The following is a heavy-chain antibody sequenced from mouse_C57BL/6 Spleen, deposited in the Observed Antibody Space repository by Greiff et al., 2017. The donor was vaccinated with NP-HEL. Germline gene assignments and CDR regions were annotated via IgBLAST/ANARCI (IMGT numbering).Heavy chain of an antibody. Sequence: VQLQQSGPELVKPGASVKISCKASGYSFTGYYMNWVKQSPEKSLEWIGEINPSTGGTTYNQKFKAKATLTVDKSSSTAYMQLKSLTSEDSAVYYCARRGYDGYYYFDYWGQGTTLTVSS. D-gene: IGHD2-3*01. J-gene: IGHJ2*01. V-gene: IGHV1-42*01. CDR1: GYSFTGYY. CDR3: ARRGYDGYYYFDY. CDR2: INPSTGGT.